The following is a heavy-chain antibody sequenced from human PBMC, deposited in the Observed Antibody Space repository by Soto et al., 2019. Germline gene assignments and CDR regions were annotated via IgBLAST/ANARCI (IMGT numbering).Heavy chain of an antibody. CDR3: AKDKTLSDWYAFVY. V-gene: IGHV3-9*01. Sequence: EVQLVESGGGLVQPGRSLRLSCAASGFTFDDYAMHWVRQAPGKGLEWVSGISWNSGSIGYADSVKGRFNISRDNAKNSLYLQMNSLRAEDTALYYCAKDKTLSDWYAFVYWGQGTLVTVSS. D-gene: IGHD6-19*01. CDR1: GFTFDDYA. CDR2: ISWNSGSI. J-gene: IGHJ4*02.